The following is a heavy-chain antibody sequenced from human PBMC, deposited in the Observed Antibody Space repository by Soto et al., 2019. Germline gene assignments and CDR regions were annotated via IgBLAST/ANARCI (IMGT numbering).Heavy chain of an antibody. V-gene: IGHV1-3*01. J-gene: IGHJ6*02. CDR2: INAGNGDT. D-gene: IGHD6-19*01. CDR3: ARDLEEVAGTVGVYYYYYGMDV. Sequence: ASVKVSCKASGYTFTSYAMHWVRQAPGQRLEWMGWINAGNGDTKYSQKFQGRVTITRDTSASTAYMGLSSLRSEDTAVYYCARDLEEVAGTVGVYYYYYGMDVWGQGTTVTVSS. CDR1: GYTFTSYA.